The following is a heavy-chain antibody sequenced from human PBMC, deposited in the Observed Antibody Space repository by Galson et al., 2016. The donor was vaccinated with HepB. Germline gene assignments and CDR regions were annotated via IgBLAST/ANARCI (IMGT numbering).Heavy chain of an antibody. V-gene: IGHV5-51*01. CDR3: AKGVGATTVYYFDY. Sequence: QSGAEVKKPGESLKISCKGSGYTFTTYWIGWVRQRPGKGLEWMALLYPYDSDIRYGPAFQGQVTISIDKSINTAYLQWTSLKASDTAMYYCAKGVGATTVYYFDYWGQGTLVTVSS. J-gene: IGHJ4*02. CDR1: GYTFTTYW. D-gene: IGHD1-26*01. CDR2: LYPYDSDI.